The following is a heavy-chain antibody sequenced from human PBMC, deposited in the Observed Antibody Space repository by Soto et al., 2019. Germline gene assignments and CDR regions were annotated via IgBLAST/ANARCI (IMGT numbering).Heavy chain of an antibody. CDR1: EFTFGNYW. V-gene: IGHV3-74*01. J-gene: IGHJ6*02. CDR3: TRDSYRRDGSGTYYYYGMDV. D-gene: IGHD3-10*01. Sequence: EVQLVESGGGLVQPGGSLRLSCAASEFTFGNYWLHWVRQAPGTGLVWVSRINPDGSYTTYADSVKGRFTISRDNAKKTLYLQMNSLRAEDTAVYYCTRDSYRRDGSGTYYYYGMDVWGQGTTVTVSS. CDR2: INPDGSYT.